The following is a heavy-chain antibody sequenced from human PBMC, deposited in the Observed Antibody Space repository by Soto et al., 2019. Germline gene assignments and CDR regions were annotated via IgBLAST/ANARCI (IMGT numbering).Heavy chain of an antibody. CDR1: GYTFTSSG. CDR2: ISAYNGNT. J-gene: IGHJ4*02. Sequence: QVQLVQSGAEVKKPGASVKVSCKASGYTFTSSGISWVRQAPGQGLEWMGWISAYNGNTNYAQKLQGRVTMTTDTSTSKAYMELRSLRSDDTAVYYCARDRAGGTMNLRPRGDYWGQGTLVTVSS. CDR3: ARDRAGGTMNLRPRGDY. D-gene: IGHD3-22*01. V-gene: IGHV1-18*01.